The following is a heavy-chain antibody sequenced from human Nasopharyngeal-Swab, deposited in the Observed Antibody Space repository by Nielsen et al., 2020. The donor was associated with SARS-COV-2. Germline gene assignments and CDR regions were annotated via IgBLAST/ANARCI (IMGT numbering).Heavy chain of an antibody. D-gene: IGHD3-22*01. Sequence: GESLKISCKGSGYSFTSYWIGWVRQMPGKGLEWMGIIYPGDSDTRYSPSFQGQVTISADKSISTAYLQWSSLKASDTAMYYCARHAEVDSSGYYYAAGYWGQGTLVTVSS. CDR2: IYPGDSDT. CDR1: GYSFTSYW. CDR3: ARHAEVDSSGYYYAAGY. J-gene: IGHJ4*02. V-gene: IGHV5-51*01.